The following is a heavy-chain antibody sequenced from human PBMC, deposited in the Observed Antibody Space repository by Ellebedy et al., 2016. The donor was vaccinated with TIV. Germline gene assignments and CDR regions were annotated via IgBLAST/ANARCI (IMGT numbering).Heavy chain of an antibody. V-gene: IGHV4-34*01. CDR3: ARGRGGSYSIPFDY. Sequence: SETLSLXCAVYGVTFSPYFWTWIRPPPGKGLEWIGEITHSGSTNYNPSLKSRVTISVDTSENQFSLKLKYVTAADTAVYYCARGRGGSYSIPFDYWGQGSLVTVSS. D-gene: IGHD2-21*02. J-gene: IGHJ4*02. CDR1: GVTFSPYF. CDR2: ITHSGST.